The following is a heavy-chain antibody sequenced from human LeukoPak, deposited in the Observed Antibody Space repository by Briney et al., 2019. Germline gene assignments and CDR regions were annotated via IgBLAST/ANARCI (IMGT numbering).Heavy chain of an antibody. CDR1: GGSISSGSYY. CDR2: IYTSGST. Sequence: SQTLSLTCTVSGGSISSGSYYWSWIRQPAGKGLEWIGRIYTSGSTNYNPSLKSRVTISVDTSKNQFSLKLSSVTAADTAVYYCARAKLLWFGETNWFDPWGQGTLVTVSS. V-gene: IGHV4-61*02. CDR3: ARAKLLWFGETNWFDP. D-gene: IGHD3-10*01. J-gene: IGHJ5*02.